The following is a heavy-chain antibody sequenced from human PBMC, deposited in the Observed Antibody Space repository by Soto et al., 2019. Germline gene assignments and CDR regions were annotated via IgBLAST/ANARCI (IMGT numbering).Heavy chain of an antibody. J-gene: IGHJ4*02. Sequence: GGSLRLSCVASGLTFGSRAMTWVRQAPGEGLQWVSTITDTGGDAKYADSVRGRFVISRDNSKKTLYLQMTSLTAEDSAMYYCARGSTDSYPGSRLFDFWGRGTLVTVSS. D-gene: IGHD3-10*01. V-gene: IGHV3-23*01. CDR3: ARGSTDSYPGSRLFDF. CDR2: ITDTGGDA. CDR1: GLTFGSRA.